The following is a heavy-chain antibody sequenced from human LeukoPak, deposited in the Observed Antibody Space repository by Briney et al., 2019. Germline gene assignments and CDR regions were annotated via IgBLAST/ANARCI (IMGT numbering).Heavy chain of an antibody. Sequence: GGSLRLSCAASGFTFSSYSMNWVRQAPGKGLEWVSYISSSSSTIYYADSVKGRFTISRDNSKNTLYLQMNSLRAEDTAVYYCAKDHQWELLPGHWGQGTLVTVSS. J-gene: IGHJ4*02. CDR3: AKDHQWELLPGH. CDR2: ISSSSSTI. D-gene: IGHD1-26*01. V-gene: IGHV3-48*01. CDR1: GFTFSSYS.